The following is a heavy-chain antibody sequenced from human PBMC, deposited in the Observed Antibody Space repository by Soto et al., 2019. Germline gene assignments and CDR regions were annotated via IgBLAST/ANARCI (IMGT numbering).Heavy chain of an antibody. CDR2: IHAGNGNT. CDR3: ASSSSGGWADYFYGLDV. Sequence: GASVKVSCKASGYTFTSYAMHWVRQAPGQRLEWMGWIHAGNGNTKYSQKFRGRVTITRDTSASTAYMELSSLRSEDTAAYYCASSSSGGWADYFYGLDVWGQGTTVTVAS. D-gene: IGHD6-13*01. J-gene: IGHJ6*02. CDR1: GYTFTSYA. V-gene: IGHV1-3*01.